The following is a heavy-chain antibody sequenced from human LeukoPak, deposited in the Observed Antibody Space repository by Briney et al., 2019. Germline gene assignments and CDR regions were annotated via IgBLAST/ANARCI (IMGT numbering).Heavy chain of an antibody. D-gene: IGHD6-19*01. Sequence: SETLSLTCTVSGGSISSYYWSWIRQPPGKGLEWIGYIYYSGSTNYNPSLKSRVTISVDTSKNQFSLKLSSVTAADTAVYYCARERIGIYSSGWYYFDYWGQGTLVTVSS. V-gene: IGHV4-59*01. CDR1: GGSISSYY. CDR3: ARERIGIYSSGWYYFDY. CDR2: IYYSGST. J-gene: IGHJ4*02.